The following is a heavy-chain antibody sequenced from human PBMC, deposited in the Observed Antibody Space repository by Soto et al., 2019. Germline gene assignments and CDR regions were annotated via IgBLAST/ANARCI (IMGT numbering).Heavy chain of an antibody. J-gene: IGHJ6*02. CDR1: GFIFRDWF. Sequence: PGGSLRLSCAASGFIFRDWFMSWIRQAPGKGLEWVSYISSSSSYTNYADSVKGRFTISRDNSKNTLYLQMNSLRAEDTAVYYCARTYYDILTGYYLYYYGMDVWGQGTTVTVSS. D-gene: IGHD3-9*01. CDR2: ISSSSSYT. CDR3: ARTYYDILTGYYLYYYGMDV. V-gene: IGHV3-11*06.